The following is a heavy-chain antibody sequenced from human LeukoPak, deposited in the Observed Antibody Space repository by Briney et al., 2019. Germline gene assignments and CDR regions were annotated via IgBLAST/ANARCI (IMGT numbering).Heavy chain of an antibody. CDR3: ASIAARRGYYYYYYMDV. CDR2: IYYSGST. V-gene: IGHV4-39*01. D-gene: IGHD6-6*01. J-gene: IGHJ6*03. Sequence: SETLSLTCTVSGGSISSSSYYWGWIRQPPGKGLEWIGSIYYSGSTYYNPSLKSRVTISVDTSKNQFSLKLSSVTAADTAVYYCASIAARRGYYYYYYMDVWGKGTTVTVSS. CDR1: GGSISSSSYY.